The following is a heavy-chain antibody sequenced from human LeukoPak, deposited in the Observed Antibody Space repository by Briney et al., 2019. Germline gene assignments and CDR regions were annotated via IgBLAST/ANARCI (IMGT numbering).Heavy chain of an antibody. CDR2: ILNDGSQE. Sequence: GRSLRLSCAASGFTFSSYGMHWVRQAPGKGLEWVAVILNDGSQEKYADPMKGRFTISRDNSKNMLSLQMYILRAEDTAVYYCARADALGDNALDIWGQGTIVTVSS. CDR1: GFTFSSYG. V-gene: IGHV3-33*01. CDR3: ARADALGDNALDI. J-gene: IGHJ3*02. D-gene: IGHD3-16*01.